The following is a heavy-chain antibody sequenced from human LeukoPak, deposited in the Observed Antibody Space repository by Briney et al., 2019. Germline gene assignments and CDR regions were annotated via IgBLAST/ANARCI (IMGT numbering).Heavy chain of an antibody. CDR3: ARGQGELKDYIDY. J-gene: IGHJ4*02. V-gene: IGHV4-30-2*01. CDR2: IYHSGST. CDR1: GGSISSGGYS. Sequence: SETLSLTCAVSGGSISSGGYSWSWIRQPPGKGLEWIGYIYHSGSTYYNPSLKSRVTISVDRSKNQFSLKLSSVTAADTAVYYCARGQGELKDYIDYWGQGTLVTVSS. D-gene: IGHD3-10*01.